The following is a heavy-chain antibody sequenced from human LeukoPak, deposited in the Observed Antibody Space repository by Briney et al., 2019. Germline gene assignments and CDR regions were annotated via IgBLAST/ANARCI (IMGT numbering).Heavy chain of an antibody. CDR2: IIPILGTA. J-gene: IGHJ4*02. CDR1: GGSFTSYA. CDR3: AREEGYYSGSYHLDY. Sequence: SVKVCCKASGGSFTSYAISWVRQAPGQGLEWMGRIIPILGTANYAQKFQGRATITTDESTSTAYMELSSLRSEDTAVYYCAREEGYYSGSYHLDYWGQGTLVTVSS. V-gene: IGHV1-69*05. D-gene: IGHD1-26*01.